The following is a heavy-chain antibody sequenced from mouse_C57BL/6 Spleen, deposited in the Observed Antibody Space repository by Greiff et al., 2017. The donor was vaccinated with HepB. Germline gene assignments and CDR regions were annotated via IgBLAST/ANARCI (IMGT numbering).Heavy chain of an antibody. Sequence: VQLQQSGPELVKPGASVKISCKASGYAFSSSWMNWVKQRPGKGLEWIGRIYPGDGDTNYNGKFKGKATLTADKSSSTAYMQLSSLTAADSAVDLCAVGYGSSYDYAMDYWGQGASVTVSS. CDR2: IYPGDGDT. CDR1: GYAFSSSW. D-gene: IGHD1-1*01. J-gene: IGHJ4*01. CDR3: AVGYGSSYDYAMDY. V-gene: IGHV1-82*01.